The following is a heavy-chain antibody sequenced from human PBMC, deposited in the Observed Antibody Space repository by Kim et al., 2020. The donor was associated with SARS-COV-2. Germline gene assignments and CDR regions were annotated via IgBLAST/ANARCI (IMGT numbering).Heavy chain of an antibody. CDR1: GGSISSYY. CDR3: ARGASEVSDSGDGFSN. J-gene: IGHJ3*02. CDR2: IYIGGRT. D-gene: IGHD6-19*01. V-gene: IGHV4-4*07. Sequence: SETLSLTCSVSGGSISSYYWSWIRQSAGKGLEWIGRIYIGGRTNYNPSIKSRVSMSMDTSNKQFSLNLMSVTAADTAVYYCARGASEVSDSGDGFSNWG.